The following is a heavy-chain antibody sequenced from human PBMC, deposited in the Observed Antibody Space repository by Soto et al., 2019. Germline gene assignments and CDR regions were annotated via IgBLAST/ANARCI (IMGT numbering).Heavy chain of an antibody. CDR2: IYYSGST. J-gene: IGHJ4*02. D-gene: IGHD2-15*01. CDR3: ARETRRGYCSGGSCYLTFDY. CDR1: GGYISGYD. Sequence: SETQSLTWTVAGGYISGYDGSWIRQTPGKGLEWIGYIYYSGSTNYNPSLKSRVTISVDTSKNQFSLKLSSVTAADTAVYYCARETRRGYCSGGSCYLTFDYWGQGTLVTVS. V-gene: IGHV4-59*01.